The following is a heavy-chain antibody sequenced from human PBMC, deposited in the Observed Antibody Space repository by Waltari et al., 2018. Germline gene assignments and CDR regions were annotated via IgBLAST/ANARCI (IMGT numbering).Heavy chain of an antibody. Sequence: QVQLQESGPGLVKPSETLSLTCAVSGYSISSGYYWGWIRQPPGQGLEWIGSIYHSGSTYYNPSLKSRVTISVDTSKNQFSLKLSSVTAADTAVYYCAREGVWSGYYFPPYYYYGMDVWGQGTTVTVSS. J-gene: IGHJ6*02. CDR3: AREGVWSGYYFPPYYYYGMDV. CDR2: IYHSGST. D-gene: IGHD3-3*01. V-gene: IGHV4-38-2*02. CDR1: GYSISSGYY.